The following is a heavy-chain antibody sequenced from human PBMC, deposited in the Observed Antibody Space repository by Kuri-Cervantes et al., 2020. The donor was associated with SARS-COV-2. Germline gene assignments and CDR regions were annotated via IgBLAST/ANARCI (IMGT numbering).Heavy chain of an antibody. Sequence: GESLKISCAASGFTVSRNYMSWVRQAPGKGLEWVSRINSDWSSTSYADSVKGRFTISRDNAKNTLYLQMSSLRAEDTAVYYFAGYYDILTGHHYAFDIWGQGTMVTVSS. CDR3: AGYYDILTGHHYAFDI. CDR1: GFTVSRNY. CDR2: INSDWSST. D-gene: IGHD3-9*01. J-gene: IGHJ3*02. V-gene: IGHV3-74*01.